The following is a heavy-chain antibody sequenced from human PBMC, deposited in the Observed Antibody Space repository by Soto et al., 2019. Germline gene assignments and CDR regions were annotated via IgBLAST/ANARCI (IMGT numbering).Heavy chain of an antibody. Sequence: QVQLVESGGGVVQPGRSLRLSCAASGFTFSGYGMHWARQAPGKGLEWVAVTRHDGSNTYYADSVRGRFTISRDNSNKMLYLQMNSLRAEDTAVYYCARDGVGTTTYFGYFDYWGQGTLVTVSS. CDR2: TRHDGSNT. CDR3: ARDGVGTTTYFGYFDY. V-gene: IGHV3-33*01. J-gene: IGHJ4*02. D-gene: IGHD1-26*01. CDR1: GFTFSGYG.